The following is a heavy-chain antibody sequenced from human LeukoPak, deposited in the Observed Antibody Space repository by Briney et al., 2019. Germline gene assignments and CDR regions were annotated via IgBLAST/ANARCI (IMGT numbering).Heavy chain of an antibody. J-gene: IGHJ4*02. V-gene: IGHV3-74*01. CDR1: GFTFSNCW. Sequence: PGGSLRLSCAASGFTFSNCWMHWVRQAPGKGLVWVSRINSDGSNTNYADSVKGRFTISRDNTKNTLYLQMNSLRAEDTAVYYCARGKYYYHAPDYRGQGTLVTVSS. CDR3: ARGKYYYHAPDY. CDR2: INSDGSNT. D-gene: IGHD3-10*01.